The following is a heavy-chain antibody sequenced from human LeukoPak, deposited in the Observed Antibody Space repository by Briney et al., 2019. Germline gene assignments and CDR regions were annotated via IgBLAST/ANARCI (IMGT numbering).Heavy chain of an antibody. CDR2: IYYSGSA. D-gene: IGHD1-20*01. J-gene: IGHJ5*02. V-gene: IGHV4-31*03. CDR1: GGSISSGGYY. CDR3: ARARLGYNWNDFALSWFDP. Sequence: SETLSLTCTVSGGSISSGGYYWSWIRQHPGKGLEWIGYIYYSGSAYYNPSLKSRLTMSVDTSKNQVSLKVSSVTAADTAVYYCARARLGYNWNDFALSWFDPWGQGTLVTVSS.